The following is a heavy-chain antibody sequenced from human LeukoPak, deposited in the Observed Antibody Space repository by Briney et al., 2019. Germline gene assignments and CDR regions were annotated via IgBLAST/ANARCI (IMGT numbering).Heavy chain of an antibody. J-gene: IGHJ3*02. CDR2: ISSSSSYI. V-gene: IGHV3-21*01. D-gene: IGHD2-21*01. CDR3: ARVRARLRLNDAFDI. CDR1: GFTFSSYS. Sequence: GGSLRLSCAASGFTFSSYSMNWVRQAPGKGLEWVSSISSSSSYIYYADSVKGRFTISRDSAKNSLYLQMNSLRAEDTAVYYCARVRARLRLNDAFDIWGQGTMVTVSS.